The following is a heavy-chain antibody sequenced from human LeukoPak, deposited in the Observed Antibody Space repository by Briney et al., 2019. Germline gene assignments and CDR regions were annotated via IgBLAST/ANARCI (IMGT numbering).Heavy chain of an antibody. D-gene: IGHD2/OR15-2a*01. CDR2: IKSKTDGGTA. CDR1: GFTFSNAW. J-gene: IGHJ1*01. CDR3: TKEEFGYYKGYLHH. V-gene: IGHV3-15*07. Sequence: GGSLRLSCAASGFTFSNAWMNWVRQAPGKGLEWVARIKSKTDGGTADYAAPVKGRFTISRDDSKNTLFLQMDSLTIEDTAIYFCTKEEFGYYKGYLHHWGQGTLVTVSS.